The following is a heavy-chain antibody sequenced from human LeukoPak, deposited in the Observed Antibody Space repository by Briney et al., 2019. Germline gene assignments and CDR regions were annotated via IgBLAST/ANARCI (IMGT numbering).Heavy chain of an antibody. CDR2: IYYSGST. V-gene: IGHV4-59*01. CDR1: GGSISSYY. J-gene: IGHJ4*02. CDR3: ARGAIYYYDSSGYLDY. Sequence: SETLSLTCTVSGGSISSYYWSWIRQPPGKGLEWIGYIYYSGSTNYNPSLKSRVTISVDTSKNQFSLKLSSVTAADTAVYYCARGAIYYYDSSGYLDYWGQGTLVTVSS. D-gene: IGHD3-22*01.